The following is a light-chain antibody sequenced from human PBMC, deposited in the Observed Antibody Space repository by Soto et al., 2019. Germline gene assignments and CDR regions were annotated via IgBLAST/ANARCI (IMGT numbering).Light chain of an antibody. CDR3: AAWDGSLNGWV. J-gene: IGLJ3*02. CDR2: SNN. V-gene: IGLV1-44*01. Sequence: QSVLTQPPSASGTPGQRVTISCSGSNSNIGTNSMNWYQQLPGTAPKLLIHSNNQRPSGVPDRFSVSKSGTSASLAISGLQSEDEADYYCAAWDGSLNGWVFGGGTKLTVL. CDR1: NSNIGTNS.